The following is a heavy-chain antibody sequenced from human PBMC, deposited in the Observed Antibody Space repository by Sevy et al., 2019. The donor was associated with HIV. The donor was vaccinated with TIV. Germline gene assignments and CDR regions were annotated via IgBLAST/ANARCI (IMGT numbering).Heavy chain of an antibody. J-gene: IGHJ4*02. CDR3: TRVALGYCSGGSCYSYDY. V-gene: IGHV3-49*03. CDR1: GFTFGDYA. Sequence: GGSLRLSCTASGFTFGDYAMSWFRQAPGKGLEWVGFIRSKAYGGTTEYAASVKGRFTISRDDSKSIACLQMNSLKTEDTAVYYCTRVALGYCSGGSCYSYDYWGQGTLVTVSS. CDR2: IRSKAYGGTT. D-gene: IGHD2-15*01.